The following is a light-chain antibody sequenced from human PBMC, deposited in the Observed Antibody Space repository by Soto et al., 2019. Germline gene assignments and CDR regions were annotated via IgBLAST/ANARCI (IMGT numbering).Light chain of an antibody. J-gene: IGKJ5*01. Sequence: DIQVTQSPSALSGSVGDRVTITCQASQDISDVLNWYQQQPGKAPKVLIYDASKLQTGVPSRFSGRGSGKDFTFTISSLQPDDSGTYYCQQFYDLPITFGQGTRLEI. CDR1: QDISDV. CDR2: DAS. CDR3: QQFYDLPIT. V-gene: IGKV1-33*01.